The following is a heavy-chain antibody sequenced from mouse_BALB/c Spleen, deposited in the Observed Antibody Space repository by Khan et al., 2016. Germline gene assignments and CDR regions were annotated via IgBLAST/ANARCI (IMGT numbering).Heavy chain of an antibody. CDR1: GFTFTDYY. V-gene: IGHV7-3*02. CDR3: ARTEYFDC. Sequence: EVELVESGGGLVQPGGSLRLSCATSGFTFTDYYMSWVRQPPGKALEWVGFIRNKANGYTTEYSASVKGRFTRSRDNSQSNLYLQMNTLRAEDSATYYCARTEYFDCWRRGTTLTVSS. CDR2: IRNKANGYTT. J-gene: IGHJ2*01.